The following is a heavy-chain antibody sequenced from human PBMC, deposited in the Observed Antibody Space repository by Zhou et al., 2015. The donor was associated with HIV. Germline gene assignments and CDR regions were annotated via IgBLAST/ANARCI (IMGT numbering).Heavy chain of an antibody. CDR2: IKSDGSTT. J-gene: IGHJ4*02. CDR3: ARDRGVSRSNYYLSPRD. Sequence: EVQLVESGGGLVQPGRSLRLSCAASGFTVSSSWMHWVRQVPGKGLVWVSRIKSDGSTTNYADSVKGRFTISRDTAKNTLYLHMNNVRVEDTAVYYCARDRGVSRSNYYLSPRDWGQGTLVTVSS. CDR1: GFTVSSSW. D-gene: IGHD3-10*01. V-gene: IGHV3-74*01.